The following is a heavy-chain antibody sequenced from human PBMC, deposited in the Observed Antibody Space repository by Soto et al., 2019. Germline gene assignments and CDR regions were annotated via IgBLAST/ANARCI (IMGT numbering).Heavy chain of an antibody. J-gene: IGHJ6*02. D-gene: IGHD3-16*01. CDR3: ARDLSMIWLGGVMGGDGYGMDV. Sequence: ASVKVSCKASGYTFTGYYMHWVRQAPGQGLEWMGWINPNSGGTNYAQKFQGWVTMTRDTSISTAYMELSRLRSDDTAVYYCARDLSMIWLGGVMGGDGYGMDVWGQGTTVTVSS. CDR2: INPNSGGT. V-gene: IGHV1-2*04. CDR1: GYTFTGYY.